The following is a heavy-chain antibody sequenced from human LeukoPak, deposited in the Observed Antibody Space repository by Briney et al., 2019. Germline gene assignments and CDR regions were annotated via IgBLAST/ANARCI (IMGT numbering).Heavy chain of an antibody. CDR3: ARDAYLRGVPDGFFDY. V-gene: IGHV3-30*04. CDR2: ISYDGSQY. CDR1: GFTFSSYA. Sequence: GGSLRLSCAASGFTFSSYAFHWVRQAPGKGLEWVAVISYDGSQYYYGDSVKGRFTISRDNSRNTLDLQLNSLTADDTAVYYCARDAYLRGVPDGFFDYWGQGALVTVSS. J-gene: IGHJ4*02. D-gene: IGHD3-10*02.